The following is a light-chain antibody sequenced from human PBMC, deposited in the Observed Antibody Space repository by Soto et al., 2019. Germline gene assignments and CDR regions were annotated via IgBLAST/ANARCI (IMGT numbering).Light chain of an antibody. V-gene: IGLV7-46*01. CDR2: DTT. J-gene: IGLJ2*01. CDR1: TGAVTSGHY. CDR3: LLSYSDSKL. Sequence: QAVVTQEPSLTVSPGGTVTLTCGSSTGAVTSGHYPDWFQRKPGQAPRTLIFDTTNRHSWTPALFSGSLLGGKAALTLSGAQPEDEADYYCLLSYSDSKLFGGGTKLTVL.